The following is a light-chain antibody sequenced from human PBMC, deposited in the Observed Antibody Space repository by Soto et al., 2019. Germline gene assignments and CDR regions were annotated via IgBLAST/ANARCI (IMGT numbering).Light chain of an antibody. CDR3: CSYPGSYIWV. CDR2: DVT. Sequence: QSALTQPRSVSGSPGQSVTVSCTGTTGSDAGNDYVSWYQQHPGKTPKLLIFDVTKRPSGVPDRFFGSKSGNTASLTISGLQAEDEADYYCCSYPGSYIWVFGGGTKLTVL. V-gene: IGLV2-11*01. J-gene: IGLJ3*02. CDR1: TGSDAGNDY.